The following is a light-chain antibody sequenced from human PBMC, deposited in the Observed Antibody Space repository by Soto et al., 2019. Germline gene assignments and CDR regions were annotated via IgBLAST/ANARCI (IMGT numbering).Light chain of an antibody. CDR2: EVN. J-gene: IGLJ1*01. CDR3: SSYTGSATYV. V-gene: IGLV2-14*01. CDR1: SSDVGGYNY. Sequence: SLLTQPASVSGSPGQSITMSCTGTSSDVGGYNYVSWYQQHPGKAPKLMIYEVNIRPSGVSNRFSGSKSGNTASLTISGLQAEDEADYYCSSYTGSATYVFGTGTKVTVL.